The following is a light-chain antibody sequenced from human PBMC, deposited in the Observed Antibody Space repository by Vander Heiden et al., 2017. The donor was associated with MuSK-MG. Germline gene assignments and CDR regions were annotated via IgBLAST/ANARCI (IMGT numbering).Light chain of an antibody. CDR1: QSVSSY. J-gene: IGKJ1*01. Sequence: EIVLTQSPATLSLSPGERATLSCRASQSVSSYSAWYQQKPGQSPRLLIYDASNSASGIPARFSGSGSCTDFTLTSSSLEPEDFAVYYCQQRSNLWTFGQGTKVEIK. CDR3: QQRSNLWT. V-gene: IGKV3-11*01. CDR2: DAS.